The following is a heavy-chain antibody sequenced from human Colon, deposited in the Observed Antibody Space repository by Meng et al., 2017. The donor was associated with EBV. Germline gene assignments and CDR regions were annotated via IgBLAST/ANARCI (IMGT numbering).Heavy chain of an antibody. CDR3: ARDRKHYGERGWFDP. J-gene: IGHJ5*02. CDR2: IYYSGST. V-gene: IGHV4-30-4*01. D-gene: IGHD4-17*01. Sequence: VQLPGSGPGPVHPSPTLSLSCTVSGGSISSGDYYWSWIRQPPGKGLEWIGYIYYSGSTYSNASLKSRVTISIDRSKNQFSLKLSSVTAADTAVYYCARDRKHYGERGWFDPWGQGTLVTVSS. CDR1: GGSISSGDYY.